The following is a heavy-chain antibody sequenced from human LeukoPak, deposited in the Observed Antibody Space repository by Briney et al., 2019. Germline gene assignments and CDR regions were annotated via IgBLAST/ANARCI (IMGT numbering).Heavy chain of an antibody. V-gene: IGHV3-30*02. CDR2: IRYDGSNK. CDR3: AKVSIAAAGLLDY. Sequence: GGSLRLSCAASGFTFSSYGMHWVRQAPGKGLEWVAFIRYDGSNKYYADSVKGRFTISRDNSKNTLYLQMNSLRAEDTAVYYCAKVSIAAAGLLDYWGQGTLVTVSS. CDR1: GFTFSSYG. D-gene: IGHD6-13*01. J-gene: IGHJ4*02.